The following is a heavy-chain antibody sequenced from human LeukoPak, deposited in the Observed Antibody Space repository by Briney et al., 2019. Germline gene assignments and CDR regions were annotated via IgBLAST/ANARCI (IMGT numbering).Heavy chain of an antibody. CDR2: IYYSGST. V-gene: IGHV4-39*01. CDR1: GGSISSYY. J-gene: IGHJ4*02. CDR3: AMLWFGESTSLYYFDY. Sequence: SETLSLTCTVSGGSISSYYWGWIRQPPGKGLEWIGSIYYSGSTYYNPSLKSRVTISVDMSKKQLSLKVNSVTAADTAVYYCAMLWFGESTSLYYFDYWGQGTLVTVSS. D-gene: IGHD3-10*01.